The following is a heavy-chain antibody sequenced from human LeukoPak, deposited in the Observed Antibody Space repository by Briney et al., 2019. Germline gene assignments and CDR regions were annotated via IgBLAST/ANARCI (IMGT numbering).Heavy chain of an antibody. Sequence: SETLSLTCTVSGVSISSYYWSWIRQPPGKGLEWIGYIYYSGSTNYNPPLKSRVTMSVDTSKNQFSLKLSSVTAADTAVYYCARATPWELRSGAFDIWGQGTMVTVSS. CDR1: GVSISSYY. J-gene: IGHJ3*02. V-gene: IGHV4-59*01. D-gene: IGHD1-26*01. CDR2: IYYSGST. CDR3: ARATPWELRSGAFDI.